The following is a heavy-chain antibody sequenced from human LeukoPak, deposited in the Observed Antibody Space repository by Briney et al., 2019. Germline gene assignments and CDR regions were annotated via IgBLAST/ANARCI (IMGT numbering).Heavy chain of an antibody. Sequence: SKTLSLTCTVSGGSISSGGYYWSCIRQPPGKGLEWIGYIYTSGSTNYNPSLKNRLTISVDASKNQFSLKLSSVTAADTAVYYCARDYDSSGYYDYWGQGTLVTVSS. V-gene: IGHV4-61*08. CDR3: ARDYDSSGYYDY. D-gene: IGHD3-22*01. CDR2: IYTSGST. CDR1: GGSISSGGYY. J-gene: IGHJ4*02.